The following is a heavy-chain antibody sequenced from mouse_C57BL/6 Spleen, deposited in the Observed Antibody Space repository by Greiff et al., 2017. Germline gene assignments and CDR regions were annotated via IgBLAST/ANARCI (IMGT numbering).Heavy chain of an antibody. Sequence: QVQLKQPGAELVMPGASVKLSCKASGYTFTSYWMHWVKQRPGQGLEWIGEIDPSDSYTNYNQKFKGKSTLTVDKSSSTAYMQLSSLTSEDSAVYYCARSRYYGNFFDYWCQGTTLTGSS. CDR1: GYTFTSYW. J-gene: IGHJ2*01. V-gene: IGHV1-69*01. D-gene: IGHD2-1*01. CDR2: IDPSDSYT. CDR3: ARSRYYGNFFDY.